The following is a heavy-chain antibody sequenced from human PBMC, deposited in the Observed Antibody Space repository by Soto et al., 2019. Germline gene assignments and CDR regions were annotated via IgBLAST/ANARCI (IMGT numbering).Heavy chain of an antibody. D-gene: IGHD3-16*01. CDR2: ISGSSGST. CDR3: ARRLPHYDYIWGAFDI. CDR1: GFTFSSYA. J-gene: IGHJ3*02. V-gene: IGHV3-23*01. Sequence: GGSLRLSCAASGFTFSSYAMSWVRQAPGKGLEWVSAISGSSGSTYYADSVKGRFTISRDNSKNTLYLQMNSLRAEDTAVYYCARRLPHYDYIWGAFDIWGQGTMVTVSS.